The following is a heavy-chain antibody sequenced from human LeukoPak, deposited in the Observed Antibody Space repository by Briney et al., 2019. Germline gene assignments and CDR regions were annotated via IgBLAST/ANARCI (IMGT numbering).Heavy chain of an antibody. CDR3: ARAERIVVVPAAMGY. J-gene: IGHJ4*02. Sequence: AASVKVSCKASGYTFTGYYMHWVRQAPGQGLEWMGWINPNSGGTNYAQKFQGRVTMTRGTSISTAYMELSRLRSDDTAVYYCARAERIVVVPAAMGYWGQGTLVTVSS. CDR1: GYTFTGYY. D-gene: IGHD2-2*01. V-gene: IGHV1-2*02. CDR2: INPNSGGT.